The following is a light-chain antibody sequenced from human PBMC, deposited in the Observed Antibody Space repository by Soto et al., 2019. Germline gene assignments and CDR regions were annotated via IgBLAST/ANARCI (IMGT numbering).Light chain of an antibody. Sequence: DIQMTQSPSSLSASVGDRVTITCRASHDIGHSLAWYQQRPGKIPNLLIYSASTLQSGVPSRFSGSGSGTDFTLTITSLQPEDVATYYCQEHYSGPPVAFGPGTKVDV. J-gene: IGKJ3*01. CDR1: HDIGHS. V-gene: IGKV1-27*01. CDR2: SAS. CDR3: QEHYSGPPVA.